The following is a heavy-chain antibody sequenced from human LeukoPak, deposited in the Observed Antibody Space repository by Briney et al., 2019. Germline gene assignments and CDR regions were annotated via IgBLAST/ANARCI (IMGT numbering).Heavy chain of an antibody. Sequence: SGPTLVNPTQTLTLTCTFSGFSLSTRGVGVGWIRQPPGKALGWLALIYRDDDKRYSPSLKSRLTITKDTPKNQVVLTMTNLDPVDTATYYCAHIGGYGDYVIDFDYWGQGTLVTVSS. V-gene: IGHV2-5*02. CDR1: GFSLSTRGVG. J-gene: IGHJ4*02. CDR2: IYRDDDK. CDR3: AHIGGYGDYVIDFDY. D-gene: IGHD4-17*01.